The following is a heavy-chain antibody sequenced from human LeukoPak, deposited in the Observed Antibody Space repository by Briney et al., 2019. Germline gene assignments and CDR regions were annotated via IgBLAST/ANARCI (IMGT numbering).Heavy chain of an antibody. D-gene: IGHD1-26*01. CDR3: GKDIEGSHWGGGGAFDI. V-gene: IGHV3-9*01. CDR1: GFTFDDYA. CDR2: ISWNSGSI. Sequence: GRSLRLSCAASGFTFDDYAMHWVRQAPGKGLEWVSGISWNSGSIGYADSVKGRFTISRDNAKNSLYLQMNSLRAEDTALYYCGKDIEGSHWGGGGAFDIWGQGTMVTVSS. J-gene: IGHJ3*02.